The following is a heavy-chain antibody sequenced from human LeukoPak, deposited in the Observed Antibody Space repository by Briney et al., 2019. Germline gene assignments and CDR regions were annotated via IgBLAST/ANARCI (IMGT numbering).Heavy chain of an antibody. CDR3: ARDLADPAGY. J-gene: IGHJ4*02. V-gene: IGHV3-30-3*01. Sequence: GGSLRLSCAASGFTFSSYAMHWVRQAPGKGLEWVAVISYDGSNKYYADSVKGRFTISRDNSKNTLCLQMNSLRAEDTAVYYCARDLADPAGYWGQGTLVTVSS. CDR1: GFTFSSYA. CDR2: ISYDGSNK.